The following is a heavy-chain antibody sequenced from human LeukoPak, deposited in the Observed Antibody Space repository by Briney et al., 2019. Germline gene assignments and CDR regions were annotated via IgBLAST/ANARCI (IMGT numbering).Heavy chain of an antibody. J-gene: IGHJ4*02. Sequence: GGSLRLSCAASGFTFRSYGMHWVRQAPGRGLEWVAVISYDGSNKYYADSVKGRFTLSRDNSKNTLYLQMNSPRPEDTAVYYCARDGSRDTGRDYWGQGTLVTVSS. CDR2: ISYDGSNK. D-gene: IGHD5-18*01. V-gene: IGHV3-30*03. CDR1: GFTFRSYG. CDR3: ARDGSRDTGRDY.